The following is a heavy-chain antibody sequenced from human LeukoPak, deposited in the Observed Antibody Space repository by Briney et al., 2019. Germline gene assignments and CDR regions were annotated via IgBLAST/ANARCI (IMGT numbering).Heavy chain of an antibody. Sequence: SETLSLTCAVYGGSFSGYYWSWIRQPPGKGLEWIGEINHSGSTNYNPSLKSRVTISVDTSKNQFSLKLSSVTAAATAVYYCARGWPYYYYGMDVWGQGTTVTVSS. CDR1: GGSFSGYY. CDR2: INHSGST. V-gene: IGHV4-34*01. CDR3: ARGWPYYYYGMDV. J-gene: IGHJ6*02.